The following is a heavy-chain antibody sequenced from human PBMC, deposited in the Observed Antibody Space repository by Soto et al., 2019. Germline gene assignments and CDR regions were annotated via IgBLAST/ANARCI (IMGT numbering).Heavy chain of an antibody. D-gene: IGHD2-15*01. CDR1: GFTFSTYG. Sequence: QVHLVESGGGAVQPGRSLRLSCAASGFTFSTYGMHWVRQAPGKGREWVAVTWYDGSNSFYADSVKGRFTIFRDNSTRTLYLLMVSLRVEDTAVYYCGGQCSGGSCYYPDNWGQGTLVTVSS. CDR3: GGQCSGGSCYYPDN. J-gene: IGHJ4*02. V-gene: IGHV3-33*03. CDR2: TWYDGSNS.